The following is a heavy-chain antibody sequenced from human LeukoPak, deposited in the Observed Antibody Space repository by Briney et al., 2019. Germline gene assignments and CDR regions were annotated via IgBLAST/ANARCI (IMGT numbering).Heavy chain of an antibody. Sequence: GGSLRLSCAGSGFTFSSYSMNWVRQPPGKGLEWVSSISSSSSYIYYVDSVKGRFTISRDNAKNSLFLQMNSLRAEDTAVYYCARDPYSGNYGGYYYYYMDVWGKGTTVTISS. CDR3: ARDPYSGNYGGYYYYYMDV. D-gene: IGHD1-26*01. CDR1: GFTFSSYS. V-gene: IGHV3-21*01. J-gene: IGHJ6*03. CDR2: ISSSSSYI.